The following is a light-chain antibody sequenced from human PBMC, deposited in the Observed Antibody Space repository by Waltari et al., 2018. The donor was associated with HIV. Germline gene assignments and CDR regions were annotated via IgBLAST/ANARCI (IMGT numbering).Light chain of an antibody. CDR1: SSDVGGYDY. Sequence: QSALTQPASVSGSPGQSVTIYCAGTSSDVGGYDYVSWYQQRPGKAPKLIIFGVSNRPSGVSSRFSGSKSVSTASLTVSGLQAEDEADYYCTSYSTNKNVLFGGGTKVTVL. CDR3: TSYSTNKNVL. V-gene: IGLV2-14*01. J-gene: IGLJ2*01. CDR2: GVS.